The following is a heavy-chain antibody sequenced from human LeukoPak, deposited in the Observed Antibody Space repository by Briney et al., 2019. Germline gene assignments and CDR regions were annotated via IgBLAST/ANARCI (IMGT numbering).Heavy chain of an antibody. Sequence: APVKVSCKASGYTFTGYYMHWVRQAPGQGLEWMGWINPNSGGTNYAQKFQGRVTMTRDTSISTAYMELSRLRSDDTAVYYCARELWFGELLTNYWGQGTLVTVSS. CDR1: GYTFTGYY. D-gene: IGHD3-10*01. J-gene: IGHJ4*02. V-gene: IGHV1-2*02. CDR3: ARELWFGELLTNY. CDR2: INPNSGGT.